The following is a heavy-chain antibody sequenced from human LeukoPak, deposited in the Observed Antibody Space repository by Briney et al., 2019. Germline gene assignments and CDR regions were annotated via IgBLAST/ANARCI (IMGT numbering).Heavy chain of an antibody. D-gene: IGHD3-10*01. CDR2: IYYSGST. J-gene: IGHJ6*02. Sequence: SETLSLTCTVSGGSISSSSYYWGWIRQPPGKGLEWIGNIYYSGSTYYNPSLKSRVTISVDTSKNQFSLKLNSVTAADTAVYYCARSRNYGSGTYYYEYYYYGMDVWGQGTTVTVSS. V-gene: IGHV4-39*01. CDR3: ARSRNYGSGTYYYEYYYYGMDV. CDR1: GGSISSSSYY.